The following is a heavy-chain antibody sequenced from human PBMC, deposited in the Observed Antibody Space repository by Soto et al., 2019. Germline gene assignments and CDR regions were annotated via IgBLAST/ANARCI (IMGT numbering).Heavy chain of an antibody. CDR2: INHSGRT. D-gene: IGHD3-10*01. CDR3: ARIGGNRTQPGERVGYGMSV. CDR1: GGSFSGYY. V-gene: IGHV4-34*01. Sequence: QVQLQQWGAGLLKPSETLSLTCAVYGGSFSGYYWSWIRQPPGKGLEWIGEINHSGRTNYNPSLKSRATITVHTAKNKFTLKRGSGTAADRTVYYGARIGGNRTQPGERVGYGMSVWGKGTTVSFSP. J-gene: IGHJ6*04.